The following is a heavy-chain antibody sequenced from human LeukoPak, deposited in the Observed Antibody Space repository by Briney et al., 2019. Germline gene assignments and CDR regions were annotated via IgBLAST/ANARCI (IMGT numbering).Heavy chain of an antibody. J-gene: IGHJ4*02. Sequence: SVKVSCKASGGTFSSYAISWVRQAPGQGLEWMGGIIPIFGTANYAQKFQGRVTITADESTSTAYMELSSLRSEDTAVYHCARGLGFSSGYYYFDYWGQGTLVTVSS. V-gene: IGHV1-69*13. D-gene: IGHD3-22*01. CDR3: ARGLGFSSGYYYFDY. CDR2: IIPIFGTA. CDR1: GGTFSSYA.